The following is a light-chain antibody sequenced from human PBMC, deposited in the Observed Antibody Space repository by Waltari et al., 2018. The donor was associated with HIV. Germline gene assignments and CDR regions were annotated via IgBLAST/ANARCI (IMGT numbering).Light chain of an antibody. CDR3: AAWDDSLSAWV. CDR2: RHN. CDR1: SSNIGRNY. Sequence: QSVLTQPPSASGTPGQRVTISCSGGSSNIGRNYVYWYQQFPGTAPKLLIYRHNQRPSGVPDRFSGSKSGTSASLAISGLRSEDEADYYCAAWDDSLSAWVFGGGTKLTVL. V-gene: IGLV1-47*01. J-gene: IGLJ3*02.